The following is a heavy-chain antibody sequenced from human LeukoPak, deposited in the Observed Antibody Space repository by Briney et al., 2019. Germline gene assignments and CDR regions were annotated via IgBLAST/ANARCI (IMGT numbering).Heavy chain of an antibody. Sequence: PGGSLRLSCAASGFTFSSYGMHWVRQAPGKGLEWVAFIRYDGSNKYYADSVKGRFTISRDNSKNTLYLQMNSLRAEDTAVYYCAKDLAARYSYYMDVWGKGTTVTVSS. J-gene: IGHJ6*03. V-gene: IGHV3-30*02. CDR2: IRYDGSNK. D-gene: IGHD6-13*01. CDR3: AKDLAARYSYYMDV. CDR1: GFTFSSYG.